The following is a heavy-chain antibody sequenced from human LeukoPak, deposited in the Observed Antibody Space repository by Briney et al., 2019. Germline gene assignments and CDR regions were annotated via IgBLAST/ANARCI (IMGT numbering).Heavy chain of an antibody. Sequence: ASVKVSCKASGYTFTSYYMHWVRQAPGQGLEWMGIINPSGGSTSYAQKFQGRVTMTRDTSISTAYMELSRLRSDDTAVYYCARLWFGVHSDYWGQGTLVTVSS. D-gene: IGHD3-10*01. CDR2: INPSGGST. J-gene: IGHJ4*02. CDR1: GYTFTSYY. V-gene: IGHV1-46*01. CDR3: ARLWFGVHSDY.